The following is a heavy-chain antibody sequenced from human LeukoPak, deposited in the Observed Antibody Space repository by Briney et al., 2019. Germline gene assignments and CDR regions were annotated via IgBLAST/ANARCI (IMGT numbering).Heavy chain of an antibody. J-gene: IGHJ5*02. CDR1: GGTFSSYA. CDR3: ARVAAVITFVSWFDP. V-gene: IGHV1-69*01. Sequence: ASVKVSCKASGGTFSSYAISWVRQAPGQGLEWMGGIIPIFGTANYAQKFQGRVTITADESTSTAYMELSSLRSEDTAVYYCARVAAVITFVSWFDPWGQGNLVTVSS. D-gene: IGHD2-15*01. CDR2: IIPIFGTA.